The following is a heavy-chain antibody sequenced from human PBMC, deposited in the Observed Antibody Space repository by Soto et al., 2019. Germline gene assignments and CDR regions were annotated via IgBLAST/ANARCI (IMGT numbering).Heavy chain of an antibody. CDR3: ARIRKDHDFLTGLGDAFDI. D-gene: IGHD3-9*01. CDR2: IDWDDDK. CDR1: GFSLTTSGMC. J-gene: IGHJ3*02. V-gene: IGHV2-70*11. Sequence: SGPTLVNPTQTLTLTCTFSGFSLTTSGMCVSWIRQPPGKALEWLARIDWDDDKYYSTSLRTRLTISKDTSKSQVVLTMTNMDPVDTATYYCARIRKDHDFLTGLGDAFDIWGQGTMVTVSS.